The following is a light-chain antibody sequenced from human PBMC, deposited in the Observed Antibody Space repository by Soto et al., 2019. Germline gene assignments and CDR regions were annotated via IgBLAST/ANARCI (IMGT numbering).Light chain of an antibody. CDR1: QSVSNSY. Sequence: EMVLTQSPATLSVSPGERASLSCRASQSVSNSYLAWYQQKPGQAPRLLIFGASNRATGIPDRFSGSGSGTDFPLTISSLELEDFAVYYCQQYGTSPRSFGQGTKLEIK. J-gene: IGKJ2*01. CDR2: GAS. V-gene: IGKV3-20*01. CDR3: QQYGTSPRS.